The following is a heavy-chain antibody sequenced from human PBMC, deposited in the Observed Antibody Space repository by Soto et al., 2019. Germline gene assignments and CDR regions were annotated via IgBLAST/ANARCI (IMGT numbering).Heavy chain of an antibody. D-gene: IGHD1-26*01. CDR1: GGTFSSYA. Sequence: GASVKVSCKASGGTFSSYAISWVRQAPGQGLEWMGGIIPIFGTANYAQKFQGRVTITADESTSTAYMELSSQRSEDTAVYYCAASSHGRPYDYWGQGTLVTVSS. CDR2: IIPIFGTA. CDR3: AASSHGRPYDY. J-gene: IGHJ4*02. V-gene: IGHV1-69*13.